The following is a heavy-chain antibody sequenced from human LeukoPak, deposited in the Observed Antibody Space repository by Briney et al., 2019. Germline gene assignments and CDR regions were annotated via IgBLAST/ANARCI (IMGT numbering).Heavy chain of an antibody. V-gene: IGHV4-59*01. Sequence: PSETLSLTCTVSGASISSYYWNWIRQPPGKGLEWIGYIHHSGSTNYSPSLKSRVTISLDTSKNQFSLKLSSVTAADTAVYYCARDTRSYDSSGYYYFDYWGQGTLATVPS. CDR1: GASISSYY. CDR3: ARDTRSYDSSGYYYFDY. J-gene: IGHJ4*02. CDR2: IHHSGST. D-gene: IGHD3-22*01.